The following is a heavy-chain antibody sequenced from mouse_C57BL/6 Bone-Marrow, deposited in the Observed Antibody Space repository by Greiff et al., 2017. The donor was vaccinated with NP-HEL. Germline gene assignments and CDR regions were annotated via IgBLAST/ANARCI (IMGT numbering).Heavy chain of an antibody. CDR1: GYTFTDYE. J-gene: IGHJ3*01. CDR3: TNHYYGSCAWFAY. CDR2: IDPETGGT. V-gene: IGHV1-15*01. D-gene: IGHD1-1*01. Sequence: QVQLQQSGAELVRPGASVTLSCKASGYTFTDYEMHWVKQTPVHGLEWIGAIDPETGGTAYNQKFKGKAILTADKSSSTAYMELRSLTSEDSAVYYCTNHYYGSCAWFAYWGQGTLVTVSA.